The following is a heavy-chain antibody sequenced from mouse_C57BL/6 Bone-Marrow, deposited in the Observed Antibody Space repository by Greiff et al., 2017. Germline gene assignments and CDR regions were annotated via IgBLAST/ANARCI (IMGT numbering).Heavy chain of an antibody. CDR1: GFNIKDAY. CDR2: IDPENGDT. V-gene: IGHV14-4*01. CDR3: SPPITTVVATFDY. D-gene: IGHD1-1*01. Sequence: VHVKQSGAALVRPGASVKLSCTASGFNIKDAYMHWVKQRPEKGLEWIGWIDPENGDTEYASKFQGKATITADSSSNTAYLQLSSLTSEDTAVYYCSPPITTVVATFDYRGQGTTLTVSS. J-gene: IGHJ2*01.